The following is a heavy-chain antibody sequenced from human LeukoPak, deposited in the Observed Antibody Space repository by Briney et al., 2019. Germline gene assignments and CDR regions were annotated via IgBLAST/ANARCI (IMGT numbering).Heavy chain of an antibody. CDR1: GFTFSSYS. D-gene: IGHD2-15*01. J-gene: IGHJ6*02. CDR2: ISSSSSYI. Sequence: PGGSLRLSCAASGFTFSSYSMNWVRQAPGKGLEWVSSISSSSSYIYYAGSVKGRFTISRDNAKNSLYLQMNSLRAEDTAVYYCARYCSGGSCYHRDYYGMDVWGQGTTVTVSS. CDR3: ARYCSGGSCYHRDYYGMDV. V-gene: IGHV3-21*01.